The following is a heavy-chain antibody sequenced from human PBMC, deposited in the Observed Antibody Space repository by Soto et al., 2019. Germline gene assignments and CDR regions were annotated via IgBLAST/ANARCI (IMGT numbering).Heavy chain of an antibody. J-gene: IGHJ5*02. V-gene: IGHV4-59*01. CDR3: ARGHDYSNSPVPFTDGNWFDP. CDR1: GGSISSYH. Sequence: SETLSLTCTVSGGSISSYHWSWIRQPPGKGLEWIGYIYYSGSTNYNPSLKIRVTISVVTSKNRFSLMLTSVTAADTAVYYCARGHDYSNSPVPFTDGNWFDPWGQGTLVTVSS. CDR2: IYYSGST. D-gene: IGHD4-4*01.